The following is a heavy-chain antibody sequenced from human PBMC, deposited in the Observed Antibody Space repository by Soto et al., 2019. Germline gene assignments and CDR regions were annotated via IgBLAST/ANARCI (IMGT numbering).Heavy chain of an antibody. CDR2: IWYDGSNK. Sequence: QVQLVESGGGVVQPGRSLRLSCAASGFTFSSNGMHWVRQAPGKGLEWVAAIWYDGSNKYYADSVKGRFTISRDNSKNTLYLQMNSLIAEDTAVYYCARESSSYAFDYWGQGTLVTVSS. V-gene: IGHV3-33*01. D-gene: IGHD6-13*01. J-gene: IGHJ4*02. CDR1: GFTFSSNG. CDR3: ARESSSYAFDY.